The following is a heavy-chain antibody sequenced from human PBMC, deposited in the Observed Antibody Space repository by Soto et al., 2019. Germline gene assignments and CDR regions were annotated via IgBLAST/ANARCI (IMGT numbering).Heavy chain of an antibody. Sequence: GGSLRLSCAASGFTFSSYGMHWVRQAPGKGLEWVAVISYDGSNKYYADSVKGRFTISRDNSKNTLYLQMNSLRAEDTAVYYCAKDEQWLANYGMDVWGQGTTVTVSS. V-gene: IGHV3-30*18. CDR3: AKDEQWLANYGMDV. D-gene: IGHD6-19*01. J-gene: IGHJ6*02. CDR1: GFTFSSYG. CDR2: ISYDGSNK.